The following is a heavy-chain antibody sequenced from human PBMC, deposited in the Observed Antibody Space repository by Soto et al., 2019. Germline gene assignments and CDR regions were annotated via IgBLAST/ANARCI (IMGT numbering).Heavy chain of an antibody. D-gene: IGHD3-10*01. J-gene: IGHJ4*02. CDR1: GDTFTFYS. CDR2: INPILSMS. V-gene: IGHV1-69*02. CDR3: ASSYGSGYRAFDY. Sequence: QVQLVQSGAEVKKPGYSVRVSCKASGDTFTFYSINWVRHAPGLGLEWMGRINPILSMSNYAQRLQGRVTMTADKSTSTAYMELSSLRSEDTAMYYCASSYGSGYRAFDYWGQGALVTVSS.